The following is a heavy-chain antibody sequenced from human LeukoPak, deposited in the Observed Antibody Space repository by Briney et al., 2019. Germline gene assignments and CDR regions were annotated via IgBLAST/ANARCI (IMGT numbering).Heavy chain of an antibody. D-gene: IGHD2-21*02. J-gene: IGHJ3*02. CDR1: GFTFDDYA. V-gene: IGHV3-9*01. Sequence: GGSLRLSCAASGFTFDDYAMHWVRQAPGKGLEWVSGISWNSGSIGYADSVKGRFTISRDNAKNSLYLQMNSLRAEDTALYCYAKGTRLAYCGGDCYSMALDIWGQGTMVTVSS. CDR3: AKGTRLAYCGGDCYSMALDI. CDR2: ISWNSGSI.